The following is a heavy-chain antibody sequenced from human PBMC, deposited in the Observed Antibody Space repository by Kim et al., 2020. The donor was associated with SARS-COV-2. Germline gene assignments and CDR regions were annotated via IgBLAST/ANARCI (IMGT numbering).Heavy chain of an antibody. CDR3: ASDKTPSYGDAWLDALD. J-gene: IGHJ3*02. CDR1: GFTFSTYW. CDR2: IEGDGSRN. V-gene: IGHV3-7*01. Sequence: GGSLRLSCTASGFTFSTYWMTWVRQAPGKGLEWVANIEGDGSRNYYVDSVKGRFTISRDNAKNSLYLQMDSLKAEDTAVYYCASDKTPSYGDAWLDALD. D-gene: IGHD3-9*01.